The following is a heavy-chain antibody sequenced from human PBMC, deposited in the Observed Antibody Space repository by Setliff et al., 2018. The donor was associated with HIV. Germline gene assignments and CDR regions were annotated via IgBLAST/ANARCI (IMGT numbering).Heavy chain of an antibody. D-gene: IGHD3-22*01. J-gene: IGHJ3*02. CDR2: IYYSGST. V-gene: IGHV4-39*01. CDR3: ASRYHYYDSSGYYRQGAFDI. Sequence: SETLSLTCTVSGGSISSSSYYWGWIRQPPGKGLEWIGSIYYSGSTYYNPSLKRRVTISVDTSKNQFSLKLSSVTAADTAVYYCASRYHYYDSSGYYRQGAFDIWGQGTMVTVS. CDR1: GGSISSSSYY.